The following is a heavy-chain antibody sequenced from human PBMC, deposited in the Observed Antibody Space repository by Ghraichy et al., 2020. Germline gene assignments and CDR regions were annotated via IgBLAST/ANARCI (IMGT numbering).Heavy chain of an antibody. V-gene: IGHV4-34*01. D-gene: IGHD3-9*01. CDR2: INHSGST. CDR3: ARGPPGYDILTGYSNGRAFDY. CDR1: GGSFSGYY. Sequence: SETLSLTCAVYGGSFSGYYWSWIRQPPGKGLEWIGEINHSGSTNYNPSLKSRVTISVDTSKNQFSLKLSSVTAADTAVYYCARGPPGYDILTGYSNGRAFDYWGQGTLVTVSS. J-gene: IGHJ4*02.